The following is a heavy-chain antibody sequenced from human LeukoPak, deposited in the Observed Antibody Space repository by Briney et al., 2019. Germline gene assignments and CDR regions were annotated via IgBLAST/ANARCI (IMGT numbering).Heavy chain of an antibody. CDR2: ISSSSSYI. V-gene: IGHV3-21*01. CDR1: GFTFSSYS. J-gene: IGHJ5*02. D-gene: IGHD6-6*01. Sequence: GGSLRLSCAASGFTFSSYSMNWVRQAPGEGLEWVSSISSSSSYIYYADSVKGRFTISRDNAKNSLYLQMNSLRAEDTAVYYCARGGSSSENNWFDPWGQGTLVPSPQ. CDR3: ARGGSSSENNWFDP.